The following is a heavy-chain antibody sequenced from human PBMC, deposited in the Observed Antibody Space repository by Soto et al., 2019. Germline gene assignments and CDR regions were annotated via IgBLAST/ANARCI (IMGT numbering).Heavy chain of an antibody. J-gene: IGHJ4*02. CDR2: ISYDGRNK. CDR1: GFTFSSYA. CDR3: ARDLSPVVVVAATD. D-gene: IGHD2-15*01. Sequence: RRLSCAASGFTFSSYAMHLVRQAPGKGLEWVAGISYDGRNKYYADSVKDRFTISRDNCKNTLYLQMNSLRGEDTAVYYCARDLSPVVVVAATDWGQGTLVTVSS. V-gene: IGHV3-30*04.